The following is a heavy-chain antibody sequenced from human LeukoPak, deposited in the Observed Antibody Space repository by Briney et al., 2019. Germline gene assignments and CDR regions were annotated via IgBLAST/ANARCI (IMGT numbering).Heavy chain of an antibody. CDR1: SGSVSNYY. D-gene: IGHD3-3*02. V-gene: IGHV4-59*08. CDR3: ARTSIFGVVRFDP. Sequence: SETLSLTCTVSSGSVSNYYWSWIRQPPGKGLEWIGYIYYSGSTSYNPSLKSRVTISVDTCKNQVSVKLTSVTAADTAVYYCARTSIFGVVRFDPWGQGTLVTVSS. J-gene: IGHJ5*02. CDR2: IYYSGST.